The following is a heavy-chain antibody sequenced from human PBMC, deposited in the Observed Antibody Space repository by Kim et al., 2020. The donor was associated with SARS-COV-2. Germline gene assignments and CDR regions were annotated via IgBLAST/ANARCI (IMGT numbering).Heavy chain of an antibody. CDR3: ARAPIDYGDYGPFDY. D-gene: IGHD4-17*01. J-gene: IGHJ4*02. Sequence: GGSLRLSCAASGFTFSSYAMHWVRQAPGKGLEWVAVISYDGSNKYYVDSVKGRFTISRDNSKNTLYLQMNSLRAEDTAVYYCARAPIDYGDYGPFDYWGQGTLVTVSS. CDR1: GFTFSSYA. CDR2: ISYDGSNK. V-gene: IGHV3-30*04.